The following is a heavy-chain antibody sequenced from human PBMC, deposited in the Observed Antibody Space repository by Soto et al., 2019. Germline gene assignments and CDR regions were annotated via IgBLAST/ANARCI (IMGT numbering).Heavy chain of an antibody. V-gene: IGHV1-18*01. CDR3: ARRRYGDY. Sequence: QVHLVQSGAEVKKPGASVKVSCKGSGYGFTTYGITWVRQAPGQGHEWMAWISAHKGNTNYAHKLQGRVTVTRDTSTSTAYMELSSLRSDDTAVYDCARRRYGDYWGQGALVTVSS. D-gene: IGHD1-1*01. J-gene: IGHJ4*02. CDR2: ISAHKGNT. CDR1: GYGFTTYG.